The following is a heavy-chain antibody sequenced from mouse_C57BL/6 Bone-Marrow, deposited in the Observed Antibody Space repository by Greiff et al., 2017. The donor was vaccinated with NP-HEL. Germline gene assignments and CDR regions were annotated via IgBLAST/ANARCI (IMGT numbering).Heavy chain of an antibody. D-gene: IGHD2-1*01. Sequence: EVMLVESGGGLVQPGGSLKLSCAASGFTFSDYYMYWVRQTPEKRLEWVAYISNGGGSPYYPDTVKGRFTISRDNAKNTLYLQMSRLKSEDTAMYYCARHYGNYVDYWGQGTSVTVSS. CDR3: ARHYGNYVDY. CDR1: GFTFSDYY. CDR2: ISNGGGSP. J-gene: IGHJ4*01. V-gene: IGHV5-12*01.